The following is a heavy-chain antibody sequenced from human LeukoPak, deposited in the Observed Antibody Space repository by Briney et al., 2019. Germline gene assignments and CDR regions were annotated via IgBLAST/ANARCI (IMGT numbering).Heavy chain of an antibody. V-gene: IGHV4-34*01. D-gene: IGHD2-2*01. CDR3: ASGHYCTSTSCPGRGAFDI. CDR2: INHSGST. J-gene: IGHJ3*02. Sequence: SETLSLTCAVYGGSFSGYYWSWIRQPPGKGLEWIGEINHSGSTNYNPSLKSRVTISVDTSKNQFSLKLNSVTAADTALYYCASGHYCTSTSCPGRGAFDIWGQGTVVTVSS. CDR1: GGSFSGYY.